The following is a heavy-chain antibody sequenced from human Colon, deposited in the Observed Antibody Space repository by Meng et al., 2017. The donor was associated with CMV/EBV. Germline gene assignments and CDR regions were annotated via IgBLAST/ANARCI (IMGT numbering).Heavy chain of an antibody. V-gene: IGHV3-21*01. CDR2: ISSSSSYI. CDR1: GFTFSSYS. D-gene: IGHD2-2*01. J-gene: IGHJ6*02. CDR3: ERDDIVVVPAAIAVMDV. Sequence: GESLKISCAASGFTFSSYSMNWVRQAPGKGLEWVSSISSSSSYIYYADSVKGRFTISRDNAKNSLYLQMNSLRAEDTAVYYCERDDIVVVPAAIAVMDVWGQGTTVTVSS.